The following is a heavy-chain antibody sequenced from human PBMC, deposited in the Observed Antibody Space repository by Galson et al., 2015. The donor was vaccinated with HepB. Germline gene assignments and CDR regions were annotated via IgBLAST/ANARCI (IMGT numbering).Heavy chain of an antibody. CDR3: AKVGYSYGYHLSVWYFDL. CDR2: IWSDGINK. V-gene: IGHV3-33*06. CDR1: GFTFSSYG. D-gene: IGHD5-18*01. Sequence: SLRLSCAASGFTFSSYGLHWVRQAPGKGLEWVADIWSDGINKYYADSVKGRFTISRDNSKSTLCLQMNSLRAEDTAVYYCAKVGYSYGYHLSVWYFDLWGRGTLVTVSS. J-gene: IGHJ2*01.